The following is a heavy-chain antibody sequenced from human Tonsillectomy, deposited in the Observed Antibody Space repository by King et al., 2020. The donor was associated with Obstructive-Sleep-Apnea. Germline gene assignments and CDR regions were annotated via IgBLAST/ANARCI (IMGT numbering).Heavy chain of an antibody. Sequence: VQLQESGPGLVKPSQTLSLTCTVSGGSISSADYYWSWIRQPPGKGLEWIGYIYYSGNTYYNSSLKSRVTISVDTSKNQFSLKLSSVTAADTAVYSCARLSSGWGFDYWGQGTLVTVSS. CDR2: IYYSGNT. CDR3: ARLSSGWGFDY. D-gene: IGHD6-19*01. V-gene: IGHV4-30-4*01. J-gene: IGHJ4*02. CDR1: GGSISSADYY.